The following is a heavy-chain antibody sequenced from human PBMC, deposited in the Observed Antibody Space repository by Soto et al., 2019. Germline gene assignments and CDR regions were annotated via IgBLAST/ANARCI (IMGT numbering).Heavy chain of an antibody. J-gene: IGHJ5*02. D-gene: IGHD3-10*01. Sequence: GGSLRLSCAASGFTFSSYWMHWVRQAPGEGLMWVSRINPDGSTTSYADSVKGRFTISRDNAKNTLYLQMSSLRAADTALYYCARDLSPYSGYYYGSTSEKWFDPWGQGTLVTVSS. CDR1: GFTFSSYW. V-gene: IGHV3-74*01. CDR3: ARDLSPYSGYYYGSTSEKWFDP. CDR2: INPDGSTT.